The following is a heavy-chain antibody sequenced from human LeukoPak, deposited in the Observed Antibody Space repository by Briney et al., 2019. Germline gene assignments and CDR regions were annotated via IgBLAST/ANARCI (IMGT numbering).Heavy chain of an antibody. J-gene: IGHJ4*02. CDR1: GFTFSSYA. V-gene: IGHV3-30-3*01. CDR3: AGGSGWLIDY. D-gene: IGHD6-19*01. CDR2: ISYDGSNK. Sequence: GGSLRLSCAASGFTFSSYAMHWVRQAPGKGLEWVAVISYDGSNKYYADSVKGRFTISRDNSKNTLYLQMNSLRAEDTGVYYCAGGSGWLIDYWGQGTLVTVSS.